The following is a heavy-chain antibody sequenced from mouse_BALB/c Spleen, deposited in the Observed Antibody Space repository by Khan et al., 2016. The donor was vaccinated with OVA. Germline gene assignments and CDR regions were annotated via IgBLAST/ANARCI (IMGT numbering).Heavy chain of an antibody. Sequence: EVKLEVSGPGLVKPSQSLSLTCTVTGYSITSEYAWNWIRQFPGNKLEWMGYINYSGNTRFNPSLKSRTSITRDTSKKQFFLQLNSVTTEDTATXYCARKDYYDYDPFPYWGQGTLVTVSA. CDR3: ARKDYYDYDPFPY. V-gene: IGHV3-2*02. CDR2: INYSGNT. CDR1: GYSITSEYA. D-gene: IGHD2-4*01. J-gene: IGHJ3*01.